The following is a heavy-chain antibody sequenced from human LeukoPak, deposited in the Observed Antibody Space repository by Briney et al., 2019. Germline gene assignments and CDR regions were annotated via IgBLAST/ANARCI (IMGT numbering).Heavy chain of an antibody. J-gene: IGHJ4*02. D-gene: IGHD3-10*01. CDR3: AKDYGSGSYPRDLDY. CDR2: ISGSGGST. V-gene: IGHV3-23*01. Sequence: GGSLRLSCAAAGFTFSSYAMSWVRQAPGKGLEWVSAISGSGGSTYYADSVKGRFTISRDNSKNTLYLQMNSLRAEDTAVYYCAKDYGSGSYPRDLDYWAQGTLVTVSS. CDR1: GFTFSSYA.